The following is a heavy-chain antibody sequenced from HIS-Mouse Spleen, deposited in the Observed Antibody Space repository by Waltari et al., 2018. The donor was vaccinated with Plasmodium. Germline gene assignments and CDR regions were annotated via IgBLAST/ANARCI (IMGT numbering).Heavy chain of an antibody. V-gene: IGHV1-18*01. J-gene: IGHJ3*02. Sequence: QVQLVQSGAEVKKPGASVKVPCKASGYTFPNDGISWVRLAPGQGLEWMGWISPYNGNTHFAQKLQGRVTMTTDTSTSTAYMELRSLRSDDTAVYYCARGSAGDAFDIWGQGTMVTVSS. D-gene: IGHD6-19*01. CDR3: ARGSAGDAFDI. CDR2: ISPYNGNT. CDR1: GYTFPNDG.